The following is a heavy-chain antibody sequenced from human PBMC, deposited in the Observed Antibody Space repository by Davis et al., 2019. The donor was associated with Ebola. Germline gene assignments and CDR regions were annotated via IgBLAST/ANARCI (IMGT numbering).Heavy chain of an antibody. CDR3: ATSAGTVGKFDL. J-gene: IGHJ4*02. D-gene: IGHD1-14*01. CDR2: IIPILGIA. CDR1: GYTFTSYG. V-gene: IGHV1-69*04. Sequence: AASVKVSCKASGYTFTSYGISWVRQAPGQGLEWMGRIIPILGIANYTQKFQGRVTITADKSTSTAYMELRSLRSDDTAVYYCATSAGTVGKFDLWGQGALVTVSS.